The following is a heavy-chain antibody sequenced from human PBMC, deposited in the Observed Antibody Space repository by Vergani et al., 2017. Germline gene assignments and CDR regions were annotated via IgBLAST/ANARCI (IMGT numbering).Heavy chain of an antibody. CDR3: ARVRGYQLPIDY. J-gene: IGHJ4*02. Sequence: EVQLVESGGGLVKPGGSLRLSCAASGFPFSNAWMSWVRQAPGKGLEWVGRIKRKTDVGTTDYAAPVNVRFTMSRDDSKNTLYLQMNSLRAEDTAVYYCARVRGYQLPIDYWGQGTLVTVSS. D-gene: IGHD2-2*01. CDR2: IKRKTDVGTT. CDR1: GFPFSNAW. V-gene: IGHV3-15*01.